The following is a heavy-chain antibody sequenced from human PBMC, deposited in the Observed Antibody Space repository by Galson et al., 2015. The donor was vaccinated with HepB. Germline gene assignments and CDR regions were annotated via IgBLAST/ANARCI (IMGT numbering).Heavy chain of an antibody. CDR2: INAGNGNT. D-gene: IGHD3-10*01. V-gene: IGHV1-3*01. CDR1: GYTFTSYA. Sequence: QSGAEVKKPGESLRISCKASGYTFTSYAMHWVRQAPGQRLEWMGWINAGNGNTKYSQKFQGRVTITRDTSASTAYMELSSLRSEDTAVYYCAREPTGRGFRDGWWFDPWGQGTLVTVSS. J-gene: IGHJ5*02. CDR3: AREPTGRGFRDGWWFDP.